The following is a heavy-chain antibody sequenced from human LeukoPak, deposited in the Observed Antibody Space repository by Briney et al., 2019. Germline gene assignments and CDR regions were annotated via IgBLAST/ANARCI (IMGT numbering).Heavy chain of an antibody. CDR3: ARAAAAGLPEA. CDR2: IYYSGTT. CDR1: GGSISNYY. D-gene: IGHD6-13*01. V-gene: IGHV4-59*01. Sequence: SETLSLTCTVSGGSISNYYWSWIRQPPGKGLEWIGYIYYSGTTNYNPSLKSRVTISVDTSKNQFSLKLSSLTAADTAVYYCARAAAAGLPEAWGQGTLVTVPS. J-gene: IGHJ5*02.